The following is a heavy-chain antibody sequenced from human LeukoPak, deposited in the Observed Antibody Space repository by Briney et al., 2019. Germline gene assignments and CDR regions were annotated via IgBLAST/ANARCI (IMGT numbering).Heavy chain of an antibody. CDR1: GGSISSYY. D-gene: IGHD3-10*01. CDR2: IYYSGST. V-gene: IGHV4-59*01. CDR3: ARIPYYGSGSYYNAYWYFDL. J-gene: IGHJ2*01. Sequence: SETLSLTCTVSGGSISSYYWSWIRQPPGKGLEWIGYIYYSGSTNYNPSLKSRVTISVDTSKNQFSLKLSSVTAADTAVYYCARIPYYGSGSYYNAYWYFDLWGRGTLVTVSS.